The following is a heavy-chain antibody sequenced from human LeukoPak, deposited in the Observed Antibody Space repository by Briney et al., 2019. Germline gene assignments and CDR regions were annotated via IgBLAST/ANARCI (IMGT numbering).Heavy chain of an antibody. V-gene: IGHV4-4*09. CDR1: GASISSDY. Sequence: SETLALTCTVSGASISSDYWSWIRQPPGRRPEWMGYIYSSGTTKYNPALQSRCTISIATSKNQFSLKLTSMTAAETAVYFCSRLLPSRPEFYFDSWGQGTLVTVSS. J-gene: IGHJ4*02. CDR2: IYSSGTT. D-gene: IGHD6-6*01. CDR3: SRLLPSRPEFYFDS.